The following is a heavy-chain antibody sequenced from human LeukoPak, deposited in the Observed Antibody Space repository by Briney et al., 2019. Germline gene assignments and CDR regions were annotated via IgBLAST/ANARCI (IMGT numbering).Heavy chain of an antibody. CDR1: GGTFSSYA. D-gene: IGHD6-19*01. V-gene: IGHV1-69*04. CDR3: ARDRLSGWPVYYCYGMDV. Sequence: SVKVSCKASGGTFSSYAISWVRQAPGQGLEWMGRIIPILGIANYAQKFQGRVTITADKSTSTAYMELSSLRSEDTAVYYCARDRLSGWPVYYCYGMDVWGQGTTVTVSS. J-gene: IGHJ6*02. CDR2: IIPILGIA.